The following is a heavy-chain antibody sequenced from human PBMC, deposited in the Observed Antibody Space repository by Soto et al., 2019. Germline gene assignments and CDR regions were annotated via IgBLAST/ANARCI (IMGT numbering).Heavy chain of an antibody. J-gene: IGHJ4*02. CDR1: GFTLSGYW. V-gene: IGHV3-7*04. CDR3: ARGGGNFDQ. Sequence: DVQLVESGGGLVQPGGSLRLTCAASGFTLSGYWMSWVRQAAGKGLEWVANVKQDGSDKYYVDSVKGRFTISRDTATKTLYLQMKSLGAEDTGVYYCARGGGNFDQWGQGTLVTVSS. CDR2: VKQDGSDK. D-gene: IGHD3-16*01.